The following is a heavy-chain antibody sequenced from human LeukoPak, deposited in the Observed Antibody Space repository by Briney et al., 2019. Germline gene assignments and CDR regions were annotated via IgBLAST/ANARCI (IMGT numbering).Heavy chain of an antibody. J-gene: IGHJ5*02. CDR1: GGSFSDYY. Sequence: SETLSLTCGVYGGSFSDYYWSCIRQPPGKGLEWIGEINHSGSTYYNPSLKSRVTISIDTSKNQCSLKMSSVTAADTAVYFCARGHIVDLPASDNWFDPWGQGSLVTVSS. CDR2: INHSGST. CDR3: ARGHIVDLPASDNWFDP. D-gene: IGHD2-21*01. V-gene: IGHV4-34*01.